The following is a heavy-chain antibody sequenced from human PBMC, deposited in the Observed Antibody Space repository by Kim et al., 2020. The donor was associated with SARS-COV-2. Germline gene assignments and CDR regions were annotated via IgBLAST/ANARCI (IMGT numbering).Heavy chain of an antibody. CDR3: ARGPNYSPFDY. D-gene: IGHD4-4*01. J-gene: IGHJ4*02. CDR2: I. V-gene: IGHV3-48*03. Sequence: IYYADSVRRRFNISRDNDKNSLYLQMNSLRAEDTDVYYCARGPNYSPFDYWGQGTLVTVSS.